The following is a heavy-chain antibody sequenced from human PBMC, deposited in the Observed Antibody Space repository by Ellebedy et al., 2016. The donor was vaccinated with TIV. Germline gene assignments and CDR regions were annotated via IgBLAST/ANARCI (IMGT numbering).Heavy chain of an antibody. CDR2: IQQEESET. V-gene: IGHV3-7*01. CDR3: ARDQGWAVAGTTRFDY. J-gene: IGHJ4*02. D-gene: IGHD6-19*01. Sequence: PGGSLRLSCAASGFTVISYYMSWVRKAPGKGLEWVASIQQEESETSYVDSVKGRFTIPRANVKNLLYLQLSSLRAEATAVYYCARDQGWAVAGTTRFDYWGQGTLVTVSS. CDR1: GFTVISYY.